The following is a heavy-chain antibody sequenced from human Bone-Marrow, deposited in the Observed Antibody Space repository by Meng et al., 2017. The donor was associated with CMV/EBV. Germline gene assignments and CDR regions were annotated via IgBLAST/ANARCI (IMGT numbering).Heavy chain of an antibody. D-gene: IGHD3-3*01. CDR1: GGSISSSSYY. CDR3: ARVPVSNYDFWSGYMKDAFDI. J-gene: IGHJ3*02. V-gene: IGHV4-39*07. Sequence: SETLSLTCTVSGGSISSSSYYWGWIRQPPGKGLEWIGSIYYSGSTYYNPSLKSRVTISVDTSKNQFSLKLSSVTAADTAVYYCARVPVSNYDFWSGYMKDAFDIWAQGTMAPSPQ. CDR2: IYYSGST.